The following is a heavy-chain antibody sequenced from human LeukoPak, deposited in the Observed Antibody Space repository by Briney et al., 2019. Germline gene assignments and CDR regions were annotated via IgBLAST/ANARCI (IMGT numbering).Heavy chain of an antibody. Sequence: PGGSLRLSCAASGFTFSSYSMNWVRQAPGKGLEWVSAISGSGGSTYYADSVKGRFTISRDNSKNTLYLQMNSLRAEDTAVYYCAKDPYYYGSGSYFDYWGQGTLVTVSS. CDR3: AKDPYYYGSGSYFDY. J-gene: IGHJ4*02. V-gene: IGHV3-23*01. CDR2: ISGSGGST. D-gene: IGHD3-10*01. CDR1: GFTFSSYS.